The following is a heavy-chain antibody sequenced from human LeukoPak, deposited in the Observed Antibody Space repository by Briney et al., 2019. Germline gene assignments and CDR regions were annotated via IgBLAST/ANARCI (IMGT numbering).Heavy chain of an antibody. D-gene: IGHD5-18*01. V-gene: IGHV4-31*03. CDR2: IYYSGST. CDR3: ARRSMDTAMVKSWFDP. Sequence: SETLSLTCTVSGGSISCGGYYWSWIRQHPGKGLEWIGYIYYSGSTYYNPSLKSRVTISVDTSKNQFSLKLSSVTAADTAVYYCARRSMDTAMVKSWFDPWGQGTLVTVSS. J-gene: IGHJ5*02. CDR1: GGSISCGGYY.